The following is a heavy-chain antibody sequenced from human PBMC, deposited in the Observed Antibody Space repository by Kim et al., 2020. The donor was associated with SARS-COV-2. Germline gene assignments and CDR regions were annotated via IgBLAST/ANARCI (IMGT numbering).Heavy chain of an antibody. CDR1: GFTFSSYA. Sequence: GGSLRLSCAASGFTFSSYAMHWVRQAPGKGLEWVAVISYDGSNKYYVDSVKGRFTISRDNSKNTLYLQMNSLRAEDTAVYYCARDRGVVTPFGYYYYGMDLWGQGTTVTVS. CDR3: ARDRGVVTPFGYYYYGMDL. V-gene: IGHV3-30*04. J-gene: IGHJ6*02. D-gene: IGHD2-21*02. CDR2: ISYDGSNK.